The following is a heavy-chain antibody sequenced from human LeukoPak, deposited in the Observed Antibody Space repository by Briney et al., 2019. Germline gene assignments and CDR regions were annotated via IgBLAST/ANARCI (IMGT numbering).Heavy chain of an antibody. CDR2: ISYDGSNK. D-gene: IGHD3-22*01. CDR1: GFTFSSYA. CDR3: AREGVAYYDSSGYPDY. V-gene: IGHV3-30-3*01. J-gene: IGHJ4*02. Sequence: GRSLRLSCAASGFTFSSYAMHWVRQAPGKGLEWVAVISYDGSNKYYADSVKGRFTISRDNSKNTLYLQMNRLRDEDTAVYYCAREGVAYYDSSGYPDYWGQGTLVTVSS.